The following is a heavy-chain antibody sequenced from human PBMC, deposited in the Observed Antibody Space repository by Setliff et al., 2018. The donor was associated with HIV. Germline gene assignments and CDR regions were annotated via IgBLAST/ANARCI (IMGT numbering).Heavy chain of an antibody. CDR3: ARPQYPGYYFDY. Sequence: SETLSLTCTVSGGSISSYYWSWIRQPPGKGLEWIGTMYYRGTTYNNPSLKSRVTISVDTSKNQFSLKLSSVTAADTAVYYCARPQYPGYYFDYWGQGTLVTVSS. V-gene: IGHV4-59*04. CDR2: MYYRGTT. D-gene: IGHD2-2*01. CDR1: GGSISSYY. J-gene: IGHJ4*02.